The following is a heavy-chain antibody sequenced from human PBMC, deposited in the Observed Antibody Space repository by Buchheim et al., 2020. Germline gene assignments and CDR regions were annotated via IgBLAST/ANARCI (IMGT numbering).Heavy chain of an antibody. V-gene: IGHV3-23*01. CDR3: AKLLPLSGYEDRETYYFDY. CDR1: GFTFSSYA. Sequence: EVQLLESGGGLVQPGGSLRLSCAASGFTFSSYAMSWVRQAPGKGLEWVSAISGSGGSTYYADSVKGRFPISRDNSKNTLYLQMNSLRAEDTAVYYCAKLLPLSGYEDRETYYFDYWGQGTL. CDR2: ISGSGGST. J-gene: IGHJ4*02. D-gene: IGHD5-12*01.